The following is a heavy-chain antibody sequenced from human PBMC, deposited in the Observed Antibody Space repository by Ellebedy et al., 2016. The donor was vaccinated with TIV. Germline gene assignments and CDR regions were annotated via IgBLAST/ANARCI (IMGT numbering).Heavy chain of an antibody. CDR2: IYTSGST. CDR3: ARARNYCSSTSCPWGRIAAAGTEDYYYYYMDV. J-gene: IGHJ6*03. D-gene: IGHD2-2*01. V-gene: IGHV4-61*02. Sequence: SETLSLXXTVSGGSISSGSYYWSWIRQPAGKGLEWIGRIYTSGSTNYNPSLKSRVTMSVDTSKNQFSLKLSSVTAADTAVYYCARARNYCSSTSCPWGRIAAAGTEDYYYYYMDVWGKGTTVTVSS. CDR1: GGSISSGSYY.